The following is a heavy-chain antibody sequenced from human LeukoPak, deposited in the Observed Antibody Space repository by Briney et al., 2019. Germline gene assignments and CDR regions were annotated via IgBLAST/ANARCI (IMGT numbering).Heavy chain of an antibody. Sequence: PSETLSLTCTVSGVSLGTYSRGWIRQPPGKGLEWIGFKTYSGGSSYNPSLQSRVTISVDTAKGQISLHLQCVTAADAAVYYCVRDGGEWLPDLWGQGTLVTVSS. CDR3: VRDGGEWLPDL. CDR1: GVSLGTYS. CDR2: KTYSGGS. V-gene: IGHV4-59*01. J-gene: IGHJ5*02. D-gene: IGHD3-3*01.